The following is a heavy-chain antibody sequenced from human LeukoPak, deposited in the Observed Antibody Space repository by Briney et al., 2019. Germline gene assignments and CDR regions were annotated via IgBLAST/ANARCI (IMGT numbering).Heavy chain of an antibody. CDR1: GYTFTGYY. Sequence: ASVKVSCKASGYTFTGYYMHWVRQAPGQGLEWMGWINPNSGGTNYAQKLQGRVTMTTDTSTSTAYMELRSLRSDDTAVYYCARDHYDILTGYYTQDGQNAFDIWGQGTVVTVSS. D-gene: IGHD3-9*01. CDR2: INPNSGGT. V-gene: IGHV1-2*02. CDR3: ARDHYDILTGYYTQDGQNAFDI. J-gene: IGHJ3*02.